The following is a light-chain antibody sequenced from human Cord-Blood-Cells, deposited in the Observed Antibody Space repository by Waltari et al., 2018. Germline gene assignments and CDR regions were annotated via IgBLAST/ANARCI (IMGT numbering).Light chain of an antibody. J-gene: IGKJ1*01. CDR1: QSVSSSD. CDR3: QQYGSSPRT. Sequence: EIVLTQSPGTLSLSPGARATLSCRARQSVSSSDLSWYQQQPGQAHRLLIYCASSRATGIPDRFSGSGSVTDFTLTISRLEPEDFAVYYCQQYGSSPRTFGQGTKVEIK. V-gene: IGKV3-20*01. CDR2: CAS.